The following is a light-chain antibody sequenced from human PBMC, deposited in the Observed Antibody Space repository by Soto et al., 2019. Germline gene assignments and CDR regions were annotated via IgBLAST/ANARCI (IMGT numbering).Light chain of an antibody. CDR3: KQYSSYSWS. CDR1: QSISSW. Sequence: DIQMTQSPSTLSASVGDRVTITCRASQSISSWLAWYQQKPGKAPKLLIYDASSLESGVPSRFSGSGSGTEFTLTISSLQPDDFATYYCKQYSSYSWSFGQGTKVEIK. V-gene: IGKV1-5*01. J-gene: IGKJ1*01. CDR2: DAS.